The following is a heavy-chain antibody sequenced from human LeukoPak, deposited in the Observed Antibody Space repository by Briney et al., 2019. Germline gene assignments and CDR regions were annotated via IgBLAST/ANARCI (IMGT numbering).Heavy chain of an antibody. V-gene: IGHV4-34*01. CDR1: GGSFSGYY. J-gene: IGHJ4*02. D-gene: IGHD2-8*01. Sequence: PSETLSLTCAVYGGSFSGYYWSWIRQPPGKGPEWIGEINHSGSTNYNPSLKSRVTISVDTSKNQFSLKLSSVTAADTAVYYCARGPRYCTNGVCYLSYWGQGTLVTVSS. CDR2: INHSGST. CDR3: ARGPRYCTNGVCYLSY.